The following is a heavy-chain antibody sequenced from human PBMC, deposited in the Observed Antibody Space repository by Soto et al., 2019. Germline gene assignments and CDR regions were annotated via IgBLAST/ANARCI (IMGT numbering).Heavy chain of an antibody. CDR3: ITGYTYGRGGNQHYGMDV. V-gene: IGHV3-30-3*01. Sequence: PWEPXRLSCASSGVTFSSYSRRWFRQAPGKGLEWVAVISYDGSNKYYADSVKGRFTISRYNSKNTLYLQMNSLRAEDTAVYYTITGYTYGRGGNQHYGMDVWGQGTTVTVSS. J-gene: IGHJ6*02. CDR1: GVTFSSYS. D-gene: IGHD5-18*01. CDR2: ISYDGSNK.